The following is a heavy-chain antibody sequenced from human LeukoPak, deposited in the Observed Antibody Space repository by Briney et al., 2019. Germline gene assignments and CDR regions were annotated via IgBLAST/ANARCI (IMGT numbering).Heavy chain of an antibody. CDR1: GGSISSFY. J-gene: IGHJ4*02. V-gene: IGHV4-59*04. D-gene: IGHD1-26*01. CDR2: IYYSGST. Sequence: SETLSLTCTVSGGSISSFYWSWIRQPPRKGLEWIGYIYYSGSTYYNESLESRVTISIDTSKNQFSLKLNSVTAADTAMYYCAKSGGYGLIDYWGQGTLVTVSS. CDR3: AKSGGYGLIDY.